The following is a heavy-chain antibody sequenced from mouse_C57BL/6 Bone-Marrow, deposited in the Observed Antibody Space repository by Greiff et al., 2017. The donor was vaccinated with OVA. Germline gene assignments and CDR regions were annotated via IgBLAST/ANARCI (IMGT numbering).Heavy chain of an antibody. J-gene: IGHJ1*03. V-gene: IGHV1-55*01. CDR1: GYTFTSYW. CDR2: IYPGSGST. D-gene: IGHD1-1*01. CDR3: ARELDYYGSRYWYFDV. Sequence: QVQLQQSGAELVKPGASVKMSCKASGYTFTSYWITWVKQRPGQGLEWIGDIYPGSGSTNYNEKFKSKATLTVDTSSSTAYMQLSSLTSEDSAVYYGARELDYYGSRYWYFDVWGTGTTVTVSS.